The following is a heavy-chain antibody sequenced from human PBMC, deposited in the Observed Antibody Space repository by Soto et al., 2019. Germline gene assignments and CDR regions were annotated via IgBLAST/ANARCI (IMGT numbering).Heavy chain of an antibody. CDR3: ARDAFPYGSGSYYNY. Sequence: GESLKISCKGSGYSFTSYWIGWVRQMPGKGLEWMGIIYPGDSDTRYSPSFQGQVTISADKSISTAYLQWSSLKASDTAMYYCARDAFPYGSGSYYNYWGQGTLVTVSS. CDR1: GYSFTSYW. D-gene: IGHD3-10*01. CDR2: IYPGDSDT. V-gene: IGHV5-51*01. J-gene: IGHJ4*02.